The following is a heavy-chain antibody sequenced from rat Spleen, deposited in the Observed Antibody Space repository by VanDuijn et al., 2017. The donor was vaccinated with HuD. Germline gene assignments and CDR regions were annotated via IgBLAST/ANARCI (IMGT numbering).Heavy chain of an antibody. J-gene: IGHJ1*01. CDR3: TTLSLF. V-gene: IGHV5-27*01. CDR2: ISAGGGNT. CDR1: GFIFSNYY. Sequence: EVQLVESGGGLVQPGRSLKLSCAASGFIFSNYYMAWVRQAPTKGLEWVAFISAGGGNTHYRDSVKGRFIISSDNAKTTLYLQMDSLRSEDTATYYCTTLSLFWGPGTMVTVSS.